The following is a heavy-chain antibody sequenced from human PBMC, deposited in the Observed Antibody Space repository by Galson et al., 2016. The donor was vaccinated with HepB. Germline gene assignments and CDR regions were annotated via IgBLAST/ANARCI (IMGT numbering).Heavy chain of an antibody. D-gene: IGHD1-7*01. CDR2: ISAYNGNT. J-gene: IGHJ3*02. Sequence: SVKVSCKASGYTFSSYGITWVRQAPGQGLEWMGWISAYNGNTEYAENLLGRVTMTTDTSTKTAYMELRSLRSDDTAVYYCAKDRYPGTTWAGDAFHIWGQGTMVTVSS. CDR1: GYTFSSYG. V-gene: IGHV1-18*01. CDR3: AKDRYPGTTWAGDAFHI.